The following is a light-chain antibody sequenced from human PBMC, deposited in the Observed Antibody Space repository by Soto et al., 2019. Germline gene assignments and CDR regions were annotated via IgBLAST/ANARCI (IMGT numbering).Light chain of an antibody. CDR2: NTS. CDR1: QSINSKS. V-gene: IGKV3-11*01. Sequence: EIVLTQSPGTLSLSPGEGATVSCRVSQSINSKSLVWYQRKFGQAPRLLIYNTSNRATGIPVRFAGSGSGTDFALTISSLEPEDFVLYYCQHPPTSFGGGTKVEI. J-gene: IGKJ4*01. CDR3: QHPPTS.